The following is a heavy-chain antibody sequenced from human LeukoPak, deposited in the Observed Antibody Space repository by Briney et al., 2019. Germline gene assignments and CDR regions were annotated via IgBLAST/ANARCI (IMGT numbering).Heavy chain of an antibody. V-gene: IGHV7-4-1*02. J-gene: IGHJ4*02. CDR2: INTNTGNP. CDR3: ARESPARTYYDSSGYLID. Sequence: GASVKVSCKASGYTFTSYAMNWVRQAPGQGLEWMGWINTNTGNPTYAQGFTGRFVFSLDTSVSTAYLQISSLKAEDTAVYYCARESPARTYYDSSGYLIDWGQGTLVTVSS. D-gene: IGHD3-22*01. CDR1: GYTFTSYA.